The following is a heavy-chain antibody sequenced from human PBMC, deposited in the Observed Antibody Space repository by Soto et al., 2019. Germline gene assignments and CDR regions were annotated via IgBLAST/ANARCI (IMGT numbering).Heavy chain of an antibody. D-gene: IGHD4-17*01. CDR2: ISSSSSYI. V-gene: IGHV3-21*01. CDR1: GFTFSSYS. Sequence: GGSLRLSCAASGFTFSSYSMNWVRQAPGKGLEWVSSISSSSSYIYYADSVKGRFTISRDNAKNSLYLQMNSLRAEDTAVYYCARDTDRATVTNERPIDYWGQGTLVTVSS. J-gene: IGHJ4*02. CDR3: ARDTDRATVTNERPIDY.